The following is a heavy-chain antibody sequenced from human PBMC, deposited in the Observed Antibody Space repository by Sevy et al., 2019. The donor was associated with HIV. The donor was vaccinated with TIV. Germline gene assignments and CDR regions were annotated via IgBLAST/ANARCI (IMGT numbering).Heavy chain of an antibody. CDR2: IIPIFGTT. CDR3: ASSSYGSGREYQNYFYYYGMDD. V-gene: IGHV1-69*13. D-gene: IGHD3-10*01. Sequence: ASVKVSCKASGGTFSSFALSWVRQAPGQGLEWMGGIIPIFGTTKYAQKFQGRVTIIADESTSTAYMELSSLGSEDTAVYYCASSSYGSGREYQNYFYYYGMDDWGPGTTLTVSS. J-gene: IGHJ6*02. CDR1: GGTFSSFA.